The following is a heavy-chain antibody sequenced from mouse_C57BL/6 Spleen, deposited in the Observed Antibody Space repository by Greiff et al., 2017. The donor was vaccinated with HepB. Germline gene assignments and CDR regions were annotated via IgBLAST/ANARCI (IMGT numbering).Heavy chain of an antibody. Sequence: QVQLQQPGAELVKPGASVKLSCKASGYTFTSYWMQWVKQRPGQGLEWIGEIDPSDSYTNYNQKFKGKATLTVDTSSSTAYMQLSSLTSEDSAVYYCARSGPIYYDYGEGAWFAYWGQGTLVTVSA. J-gene: IGHJ3*01. CDR2: IDPSDSYT. D-gene: IGHD2-4*01. CDR3: ARSGPIYYDYGEGAWFAY. CDR1: GYTFTSYW. V-gene: IGHV1-50*01.